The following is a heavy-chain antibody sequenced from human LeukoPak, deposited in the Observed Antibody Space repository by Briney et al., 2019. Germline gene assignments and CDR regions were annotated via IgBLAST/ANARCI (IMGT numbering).Heavy chain of an antibody. CDR2: INHKSGAT. Sequence: ASVKVSCKASGYTFTAYYMQWVRQAPGQGLEWMGWINHKSGATDYAQKVQGRVTLTRDTSISTDYMELSRLRSDDTAVYYCTRDEVTTRSGFDYWGQGTLVTVSS. V-gene: IGHV1-2*02. J-gene: IGHJ4*02. D-gene: IGHD4-17*01. CDR3: TRDEVTTRSGFDY. CDR1: GYTFTAYY.